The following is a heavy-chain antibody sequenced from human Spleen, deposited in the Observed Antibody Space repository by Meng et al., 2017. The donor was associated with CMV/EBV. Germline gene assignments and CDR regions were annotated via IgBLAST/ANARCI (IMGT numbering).Heavy chain of an antibody. J-gene: IGHJ4*02. V-gene: IGHV4-31*02. CDR1: GGSISGGGYY. D-gene: IGHD6-19*01. Sequence: TVSGGSISGGGYYWSWIRQCPGKGLEWIGYIYDSGNTYYNPSLENRVTISVDTSKNQFSLKVNSVTAADTAVYYCARVQWLVYYFDYWGQGTLVTVSS. CDR3: ARVQWLVYYFDY. CDR2: IYDSGNT.